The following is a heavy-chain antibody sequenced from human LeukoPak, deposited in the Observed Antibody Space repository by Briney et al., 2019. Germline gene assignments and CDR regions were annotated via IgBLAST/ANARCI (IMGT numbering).Heavy chain of an antibody. D-gene: IGHD3-3*01. CDR2: ISGRGGST. CDR3: AKDHNYDFWSGYSPLGAFDI. V-gene: IGHV3-23*01. Sequence: PGGSLRLSCAASGFTFSSYAMSWVRQAPGKGLEWVSAISGRGGSTYYADSVKGRFTISRDNSKNTLYLQMNSLRAEDTAVYYCAKDHNYDFWSGYSPLGAFDIWGQGTMVTVSS. J-gene: IGHJ3*02. CDR1: GFTFSSYA.